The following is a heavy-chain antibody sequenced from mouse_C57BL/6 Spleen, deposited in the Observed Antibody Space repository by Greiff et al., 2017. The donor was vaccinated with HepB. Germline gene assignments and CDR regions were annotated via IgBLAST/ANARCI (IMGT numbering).Heavy chain of an antibody. J-gene: IGHJ3*01. CDR1: GYTFTSYT. Sequence: VQLQQSGAELARPGASVKMSCKASGYTFTSYTMHWVKQRPGQGLEWIGYINPSSGYTKYNQKFKDKATLTADKSSSTAYMQLSSLTSEDSAVYYCANYDGSSYVYQAWFAYWGQGTLVTVSA. CDR3: ANYDGSSYVYQAWFAY. V-gene: IGHV1-4*01. CDR2: INPSSGYT. D-gene: IGHD1-1*01.